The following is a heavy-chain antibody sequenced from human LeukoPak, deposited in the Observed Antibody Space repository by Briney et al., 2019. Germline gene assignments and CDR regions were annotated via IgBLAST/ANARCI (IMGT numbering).Heavy chain of an antibody. CDR1: GFTISTYP. CDR3: ARGNFGAFDI. Sequence: PGGSLRLSCAASGFTISTYPMNWVRQAPGKGLEWVAYMRQDGGEKYSVDSVKDRFSISRDNAKNSLFLLMNSLRTEDTAVYYCARGNFGAFDIWGQGTMVTVSS. J-gene: IGHJ3*02. V-gene: IGHV3-7*04. D-gene: IGHD3-10*01. CDR2: MRQDGGEK.